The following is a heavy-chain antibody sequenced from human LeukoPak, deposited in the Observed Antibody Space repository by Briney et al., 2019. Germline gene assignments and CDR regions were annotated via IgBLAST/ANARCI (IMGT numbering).Heavy chain of an antibody. V-gene: IGHV3-11*01. J-gene: IGHJ6*02. CDR1: EFTFSDYY. Sequence: GGSLRLSCAASEFTFSDYYMSWIRQAPGKGLEWVSYISSFSTTYYAESVKGRFTISRDNARSSLYLQMNSLRAEDTAVYYCARAGHYAGSKYGMDVWGQGTTVTVSS. CDR2: ISSFSTT. CDR3: ARAGHYAGSKYGMDV. D-gene: IGHD2-2*01.